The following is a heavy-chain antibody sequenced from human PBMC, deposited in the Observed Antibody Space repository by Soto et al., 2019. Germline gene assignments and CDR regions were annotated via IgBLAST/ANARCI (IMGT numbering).Heavy chain of an antibody. CDR2: ISGSGGST. D-gene: IGHD6-13*01. CDR1: GFTFSSYA. V-gene: IGHV3-23*01. Sequence: EVQLLESGGGLVQPGGSLRLSCAASGFTFSSYAMSWVRQAPGKGLEWVSAISGSGGSTYYADSVKGRFTISRDNSKNTLYMKRNSMRAENPAEYNCANQRKAEAGTPDYWGQGTLVPVSS. CDR3: ANQRKAEAGTPDY. J-gene: IGHJ4*02.